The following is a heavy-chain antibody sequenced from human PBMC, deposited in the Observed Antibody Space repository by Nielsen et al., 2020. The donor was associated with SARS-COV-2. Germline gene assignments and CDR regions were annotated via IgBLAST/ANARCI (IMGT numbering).Heavy chain of an antibody. D-gene: IGHD2-2*01. J-gene: IGHJ6*03. V-gene: IGHV4-4*02. CDR1: GGSVSSNDW. CDR2: VSHSGSI. CDR3: ARGDLVVVPSPILGLGPFFYYFYLDV. Sequence: SETLSLTCAVSGGSVSSNDWWAWVRQSPGKGREWIGEVSHSGSINYNPSLKSRVTLSMDKSKRQFSLRLTSVSAADTAVYFCARGDLVVVPSPILGLGPFFYYFYLDVWGKGTTVIVSS.